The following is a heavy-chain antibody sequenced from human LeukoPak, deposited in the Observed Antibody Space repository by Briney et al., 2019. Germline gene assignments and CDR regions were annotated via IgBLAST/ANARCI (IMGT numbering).Heavy chain of an antibody. D-gene: IGHD2-21*02. CDR2: INPNSGGT. V-gene: IGHV1-2*02. Sequence: ASVKVSCKASGYTFTGYYMHWVRQAPGQGLEWMGWINPNSGGTNYAQKFQGRVTMTRDTSISTAYMELSRLRSDDTAVYCCARLQIPLNCGGDCQAIDYWGQGTLVTVSS. J-gene: IGHJ4*02. CDR3: ARLQIPLNCGGDCQAIDY. CDR1: GYTFTGYY.